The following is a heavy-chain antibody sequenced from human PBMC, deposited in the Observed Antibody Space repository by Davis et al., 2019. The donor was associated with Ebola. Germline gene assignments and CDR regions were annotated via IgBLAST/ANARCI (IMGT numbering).Heavy chain of an antibody. J-gene: IGHJ4*02. V-gene: IGHV3-30-3*01. CDR3: ARGSRYQLLMPFDY. CDR1: GFTFSSYA. CDR2: ISFDVNNK. D-gene: IGHD2-2*01. Sequence: GESLKISCAASGFTFSSYAKHWVRQAPGKGLEWVALISFDVNNKYYADSVKGRFTISRDNSNNTLYLQMSSLRPEDTAIYYCARGSRYQLLMPFDYWGQGTLVTVSS.